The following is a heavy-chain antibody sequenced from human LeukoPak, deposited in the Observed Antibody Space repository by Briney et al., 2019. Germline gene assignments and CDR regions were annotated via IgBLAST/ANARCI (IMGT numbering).Heavy chain of an antibody. Sequence: GGSLRLSCAASGFTFSDYSMNWVRQAPGKGLEWVSSISSSTSSIYYADSVKGRFTISRDNAKNSLYLQMNSLRAEDTAVYYCARGDIVVPRGGFDPWGQGTLVTVSS. CDR3: ARGDIVVPRGGFDP. CDR2: ISSSTSSI. V-gene: IGHV3-21*01. D-gene: IGHD2-15*01. CDR1: GFTFSDYS. J-gene: IGHJ5*02.